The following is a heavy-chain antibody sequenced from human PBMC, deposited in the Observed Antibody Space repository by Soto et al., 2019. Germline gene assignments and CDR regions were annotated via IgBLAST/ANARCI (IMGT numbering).Heavy chain of an antibody. CDR1: GFTFSTSG. D-gene: IGHD5-18*01. J-gene: IGHJ6*02. CDR3: ARVEAPLIHSDHYYYGMDV. V-gene: IGHV3-33*01. CDR2: IWYDGTNA. Sequence: QVHLVESGGGVVRPGRSLRLACEASGFTFSTSGMHWVRQAPGKGLQWVAVIWYDGTNAYYADSVKGRFTISRDNSKDTPYLEMNNLRTEDTAVYYCARVEAPLIHSDHYYYGMDVWGQGTTVTV.